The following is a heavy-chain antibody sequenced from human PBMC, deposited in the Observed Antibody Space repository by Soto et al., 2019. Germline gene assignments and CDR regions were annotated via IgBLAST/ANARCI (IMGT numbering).Heavy chain of an antibody. J-gene: IGHJ4*02. V-gene: IGHV3-15*07. CDR3: TSYYDFWSGPTPNDY. CDR2: IKSKTDGGTT. D-gene: IGHD3-3*01. Sequence: GGSLRLYCAASGFTFGNAWMNWVRQAPGKGLEWVGRIKSKTDGGTTDYAAPVKGRFTISRDDSKNTLYLQMNSLKTEDTAVYYCTSYYDFWSGPTPNDYWGQGTLVTVSS. CDR1: GFTFGNAW.